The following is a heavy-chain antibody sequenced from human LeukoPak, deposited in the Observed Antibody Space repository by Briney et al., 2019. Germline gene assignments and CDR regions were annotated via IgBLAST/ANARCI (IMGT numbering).Heavy chain of an antibody. CDR2: IYSGGST. CDR3: ARGGVTRGYYYYGMDV. J-gene: IGHJ6*02. V-gene: IGHV3-66*01. CDR1: GFTFSNYW. D-gene: IGHD2-21*02. Sequence: PGGSLRLSCAASGFTFSNYWMSWVRQAPGKGLEWVSVIYSGGSTYYADSVKGRFTISRDNSKNTLYLQMNRLRAEDTAVYYCARGGVTRGYYYYGMDVWGQGTTVTVSS.